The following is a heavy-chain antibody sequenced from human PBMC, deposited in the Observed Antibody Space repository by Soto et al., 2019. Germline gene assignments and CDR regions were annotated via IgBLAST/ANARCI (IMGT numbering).Heavy chain of an antibody. J-gene: IGHJ3*01. CDR1: GYFFDSYA. CDR2: IGSGDT. CDR3: ARENDPYGFDL. Sequence: QVQLVQSGATQEKPGASVKVSCEAFGYFFDSYAYSWVRQAPGQGLEWMGRIGSGDTKYAQKLQGRVTMTTDTSTNTAYMELRSLRSDDTALYYCARENDPYGFDLWGQGTMVTVSS. V-gene: IGHV1-18*01.